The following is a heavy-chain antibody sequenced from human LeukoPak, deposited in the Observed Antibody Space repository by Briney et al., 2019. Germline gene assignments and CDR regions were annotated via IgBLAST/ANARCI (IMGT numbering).Heavy chain of an antibody. V-gene: IGHV3-23*01. CDR2: ITDSGGNT. CDR3: AKGSSSSRPYYFDY. D-gene: IGHD6-6*01. J-gene: IGHJ4*02. CDR1: EFPFRNYA. Sequence: GGSLRLSCAASEFPFRNYAMSWVRQAPGKGLEWVSAITDSGGNTYHADSVKGRSTTSRDNSKNTLFLQMYSLRVEDTAVYYCAKGSSSSRPYYFDYWGQGTLVTVSS.